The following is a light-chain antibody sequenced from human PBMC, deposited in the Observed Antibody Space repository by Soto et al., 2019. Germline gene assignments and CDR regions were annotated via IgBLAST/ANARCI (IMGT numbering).Light chain of an antibody. CDR1: QGVSSS. CDR2: GAS. Sequence: EIVMTQSPATLSLSPGERATLSCRASQGVSSSLAWYQQKPGQAPRLLIYGASTRATGIPARFSGSGSGTDFTLTISSLQSEDFAVYYCQQYTNWPPTYTFGQGTKLESK. J-gene: IGKJ2*01. CDR3: QQYTNWPPTYT. V-gene: IGKV3D-15*01.